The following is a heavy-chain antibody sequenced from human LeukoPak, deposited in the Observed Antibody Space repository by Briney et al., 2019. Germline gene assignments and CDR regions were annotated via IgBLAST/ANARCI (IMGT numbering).Heavy chain of an antibody. D-gene: IGHD3-3*01. CDR1: GGSISSFY. Sequence: SETLPLTCTVSGGSISSFYWSWIRQPPGKELEWLGYIHYSGSTNYNPSLKSRVTISVDTSKNQFSLKLSSVTAADTAVYYCARRNYDFWSGYYSYYYYYGMDVWGQGTTVTVSS. V-gene: IGHV4-59*12. CDR2: IHYSGST. J-gene: IGHJ6*02. CDR3: ARRNYDFWSGYYSYYYYYGMDV.